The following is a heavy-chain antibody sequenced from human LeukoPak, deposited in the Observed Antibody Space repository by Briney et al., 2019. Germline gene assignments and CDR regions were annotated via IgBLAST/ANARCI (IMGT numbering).Heavy chain of an antibody. V-gene: IGHV4-34*01. Sequence: SETLSLTCAVYGGSFSGYYWSWIRQSPGKGLEWIGEITHSGSSTYNPSRKSRVTISVDTSKNQFSLKLSSVTAPDTAVYYCARGRITMVRGAPLWFDPWGQGTLVTVSS. CDR3: ARGRITMVRGAPLWFDP. CDR2: ITHSGSS. D-gene: IGHD3-10*01. CDR1: GGSFSGYY. J-gene: IGHJ5*02.